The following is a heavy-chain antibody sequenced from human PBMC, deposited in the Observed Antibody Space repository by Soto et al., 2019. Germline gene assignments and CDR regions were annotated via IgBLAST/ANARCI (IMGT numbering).Heavy chain of an antibody. D-gene: IGHD6-6*01. CDR3: ARGSIAAYEGYYYGMDV. J-gene: IGHJ6*02. CDR1: GFTFSSYS. V-gene: IGHV3-48*02. Sequence: PGGSLRLSCAASGFTFSSYSMNWVRQAPGKGLEWVSYISSSSSTIYYADSVKGRFTISRDNAKNSLYLQMNSLRDEDTAVYYCARGSIAAYEGYYYGMDVWGQGTTVTV. CDR2: ISSSSSTI.